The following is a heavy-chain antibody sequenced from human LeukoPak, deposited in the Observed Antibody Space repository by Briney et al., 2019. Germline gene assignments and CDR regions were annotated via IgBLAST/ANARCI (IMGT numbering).Heavy chain of an antibody. V-gene: IGHV1-69-2*01. CDR1: GYTFTDYY. Sequence: ASVKISCKVSGYTFTDYYMHWVQQAPGKGLEWMGLVDPEDGETIYAEKFQGRVTITADTSTDTAYMELSSLRSEDTAVYYCRIAVAGTTDYSRQGTLVTVSS. CDR2: VDPEDGET. CDR3: RIAVAGTTDY. J-gene: IGHJ4*02. D-gene: IGHD6-19*01.